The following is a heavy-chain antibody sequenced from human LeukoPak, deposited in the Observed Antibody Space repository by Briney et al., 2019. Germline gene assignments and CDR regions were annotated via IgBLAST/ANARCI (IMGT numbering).Heavy chain of an antibody. V-gene: IGHV4-30-4*01. Sequence: SETLSLICTVSGGSISSYYWSWIRQPPGKGLEWIGYIYYSGSTYYNPSLKSRVTISVDTSKNQFSLKLSSVTAADTAVYYCARGAPYSGYDFDYWGQGTLVTVSS. J-gene: IGHJ4*02. CDR3: ARGAPYSGYDFDY. CDR2: IYYSGST. CDR1: GGSISSYY. D-gene: IGHD5-12*01.